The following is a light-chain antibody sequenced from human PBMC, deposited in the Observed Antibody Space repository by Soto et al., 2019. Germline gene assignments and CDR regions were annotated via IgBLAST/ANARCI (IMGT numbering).Light chain of an antibody. CDR2: DAS. V-gene: IGKV3-11*01. Sequence: SVLTQSPATLSLSPGERATLSCRPSQSISSYLAWYQQKPGQAPRLLIYDASNRATGIPARFSGSGSGTDFTLTISSLEPEDFAVYYCQQRSNWPPITFGQGTRLEIK. J-gene: IGKJ5*01. CDR3: QQRSNWPPIT. CDR1: QSISSY.